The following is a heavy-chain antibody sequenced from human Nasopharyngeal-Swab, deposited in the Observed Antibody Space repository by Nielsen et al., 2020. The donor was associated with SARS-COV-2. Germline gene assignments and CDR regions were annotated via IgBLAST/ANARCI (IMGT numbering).Heavy chain of an antibody. J-gene: IGHJ4*02. D-gene: IGHD6-6*01. V-gene: IGHV3-30-3*01. CDR1: GFTFSSYA. CDR2: ISYDGSNK. Sequence: GESLKISCAASGFTFSSYAMHWVRQAPGKGLEWVAVISYDGSNKYYADSVKGRFTISRDNPKNTLYLQMNSLRAEDTAVYYCARVGGSSISFSWAGRGYWGQGTLVTVSS. CDR3: ARVGGSSISFSWAGRGY.